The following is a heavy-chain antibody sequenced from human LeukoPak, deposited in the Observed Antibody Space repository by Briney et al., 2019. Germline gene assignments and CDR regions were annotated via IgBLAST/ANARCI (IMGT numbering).Heavy chain of an antibody. D-gene: IGHD1-26*01. J-gene: IGHJ4*02. CDR3: ASNGMGGASFDY. Sequence: GASVRVSCKASGYTFTSYAMHWVRQAPGQRLEWMGWINAGNGNTKYSQKFQGRVTITRDTSASTAYMELSSLRSEDTAVYYCASNGMGGASFDYWGQGPLVTVPS. CDR1: GYTFTSYA. CDR2: INAGNGNT. V-gene: IGHV1-3*01.